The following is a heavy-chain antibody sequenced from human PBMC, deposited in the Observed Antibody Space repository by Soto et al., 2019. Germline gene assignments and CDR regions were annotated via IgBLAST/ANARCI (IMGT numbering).Heavy chain of an antibody. CDR3: ARGLDQPPVGLYFDT. V-gene: IGHV1-69*06. D-gene: IGHD2-2*01. Sequence: QVQLVQSGAEVKNPGSSVKVSCKTSGGTFNSYLIDWVRQSPGQGLEWMGGIIPAFGTAKYAQKFHGRVTITADKSTTTAYMELRTLTSEDTAXXYCARGLDQPPVGLYFDTWGQGTLVTVSX. CDR2: IIPAFGTA. J-gene: IGHJ4*02. CDR1: GGTFNSYL.